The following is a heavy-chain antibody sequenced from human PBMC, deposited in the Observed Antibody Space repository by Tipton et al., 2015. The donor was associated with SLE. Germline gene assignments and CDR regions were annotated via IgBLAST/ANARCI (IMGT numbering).Heavy chain of an antibody. CDR3: ARDLEMYGGDTPGFDP. J-gene: IGHJ5*02. D-gene: IGHD2-21*02. V-gene: IGHV4-59*11. CDR2: IYYSGSA. Sequence: TLSLTCTVSGGSISSHYWSWIRQPPGKGLEWIGYIYYSGSANYNPSLKSRVTISVDTSKKQFSLNLSSVTAADTAVYYCARDLEMYGGDTPGFDPWGQGILVTVSS. CDR1: GGSISSHY.